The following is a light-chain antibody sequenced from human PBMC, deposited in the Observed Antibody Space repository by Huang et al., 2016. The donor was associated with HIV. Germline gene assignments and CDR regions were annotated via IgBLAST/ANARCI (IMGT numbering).Light chain of an antibody. CDR1: QSVSSY. J-gene: IGKJ4*01. CDR2: DAS. V-gene: IGKV3-11*01. CDR3: QQRSNWLT. Sequence: PGERATLSCRASQSVSSYLAWYQQKPGQAPRLLIYDASNRATGIPARFSGSGSGTDFTLTISSLEPEDFAVYYCQQRSNWLTFGGGTKVEIK.